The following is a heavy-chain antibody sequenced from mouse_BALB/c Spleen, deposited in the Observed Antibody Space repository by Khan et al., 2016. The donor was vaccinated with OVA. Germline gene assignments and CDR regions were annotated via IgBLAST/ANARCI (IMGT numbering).Heavy chain of an antibody. J-gene: IGHJ1*01. D-gene: IGHD3-1*01. CDR3: ARWATWYFDV. CDR2: IYPGGYLI. CDR1: GYTFTNYW. Sequence: QVQLQQPGGEVVRPGTSVKISCKASGYTFTNYWLGWIRQRPGHGLEWIGDIYPGGYLINYNEQFKGKVTLTVDTSSSTANMQLSSLTSEDSAVYFCARWATWYFDVWGAGTTVTVSS. V-gene: IGHV1-63*02.